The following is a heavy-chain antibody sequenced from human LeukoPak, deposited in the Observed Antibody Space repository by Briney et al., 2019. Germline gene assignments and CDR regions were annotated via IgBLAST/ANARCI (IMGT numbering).Heavy chain of an antibody. D-gene: IGHD5-18*01. CDR2: IYYSGST. Sequence: SDTLSLTCAVSGYSISSSNWWGWIRQPPGKGLEWIGYIYYSGSTYYNPSFKSRVTMSVDTSKNQFSLKLSSVTAVDTAVYYCARTGDTAMGDFDYWGQGTLVTVSS. J-gene: IGHJ4*02. CDR1: GYSISSSNW. V-gene: IGHV4-28*01. CDR3: ARTGDTAMGDFDY.